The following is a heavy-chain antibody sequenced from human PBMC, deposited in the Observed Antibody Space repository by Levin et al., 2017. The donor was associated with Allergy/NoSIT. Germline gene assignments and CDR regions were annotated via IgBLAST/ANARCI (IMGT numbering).Heavy chain of an antibody. CDR1: GDSVSSNSAA. V-gene: IGHV6-1*01. Sequence: SETLSLTCAISGDSVSSNSAAWNWIRQSPSRGLEWLGRTYYRSKWYNDYAVSVKSRITINPDTSKNQFSLQLNSVTPEDTAVYYCARENRSGYSSSWYYFDYWGQGTLVTVSS. J-gene: IGHJ4*02. D-gene: IGHD6-13*01. CDR3: ARENRSGYSSSWYYFDY. CDR2: TYYRSKWYN.